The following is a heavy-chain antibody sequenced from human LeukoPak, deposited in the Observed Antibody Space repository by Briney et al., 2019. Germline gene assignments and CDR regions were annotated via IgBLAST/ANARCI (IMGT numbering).Heavy chain of an antibody. CDR3: ARTIAVAGTRRLTFDY. V-gene: IGHV5-51*01. CDR1: GYSFTNYW. CDR2: IYPGDSDT. Sequence: GESLKISCKGSGYSFTNYWIGWVRQMPGKGLEWMGIIYPGDSDTRYSPSFQGQVTISADKSISTAYLQWSSLKASDTAMYYCARTIAVAGTRRLTFDYWGQGTLVTVSS. D-gene: IGHD6-19*01. J-gene: IGHJ4*02.